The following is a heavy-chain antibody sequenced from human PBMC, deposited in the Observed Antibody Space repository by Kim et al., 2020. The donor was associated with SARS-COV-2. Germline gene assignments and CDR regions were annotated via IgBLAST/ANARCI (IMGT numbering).Heavy chain of an antibody. CDR3: ASGYYGVY. D-gene: IGHD3-10*01. CDR2: SSTI. J-gene: IGHJ4*02. Sequence: SSTIYYADSVKGRFTISRDNAKNSLYLHMNSLRDEDTAVYYCASGYYGVYWGQGTLVTVSS. V-gene: IGHV3-48*02.